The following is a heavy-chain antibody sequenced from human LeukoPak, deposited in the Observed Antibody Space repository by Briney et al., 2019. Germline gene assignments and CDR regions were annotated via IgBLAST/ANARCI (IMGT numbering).Heavy chain of an antibody. J-gene: IGHJ6*03. Sequence: PSETLSLTCTVSGYSISSGYYWGWIRQPPGTGLEWIGSIYHSGSTYYNPSLKSRVTISVDTSKNQFSLKLSSVTAADTAVYYCAGPGRPNYYYYYMDVWGKGTTVTVSS. CDR2: IYHSGST. V-gene: IGHV4-38-2*02. D-gene: IGHD3-10*01. CDR3: AGPGRPNYYYYYMDV. CDR1: GYSISSGYY.